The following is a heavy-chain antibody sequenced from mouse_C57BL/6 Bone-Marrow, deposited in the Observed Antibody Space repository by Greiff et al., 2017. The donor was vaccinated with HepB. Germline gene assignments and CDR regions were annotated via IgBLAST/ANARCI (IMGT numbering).Heavy chain of an antibody. CDR1: GYTFTDYN. CDR3: ASIGYGNYFFDV. J-gene: IGHJ1*03. Sequence: EVKLVESGPELVKPGASVKIPCKASGYTFTDYNMDWVKQSHGKSLEWIGDINPNNGGTIYNQKFKGKATLTVDKSSSTAYMELRSLTSEDTAVYYCASIGYGNYFFDVWGTGTTVTVSS. CDR2: INPNNGGT. D-gene: IGHD2-10*02. V-gene: IGHV1-18*01.